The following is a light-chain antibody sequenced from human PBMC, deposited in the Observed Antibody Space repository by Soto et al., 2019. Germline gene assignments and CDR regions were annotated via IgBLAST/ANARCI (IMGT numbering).Light chain of an antibody. J-gene: IGLJ1*01. V-gene: IGLV1-44*01. CDR2: SNN. Sequence: QAVVTQPPSASGTPGQRVTISCSGSSSNIGSNTVSWYQQLPGTAPKLLIYSNNRRPSGVPERFSGSNSGTSASLAISGLQSEDEADYYCEAWDDSLNGFYVFGTGTKVTVL. CDR3: EAWDDSLNGFYV. CDR1: SSNIGSNT.